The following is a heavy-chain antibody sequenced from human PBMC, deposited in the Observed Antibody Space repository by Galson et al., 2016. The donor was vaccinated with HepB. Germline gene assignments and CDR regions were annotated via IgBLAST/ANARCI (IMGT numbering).Heavy chain of an antibody. D-gene: IGHD6-19*01. Sequence: SLRLSCAASGFTFSNYGMHWVRQAPAKGLEWVAADSMGGRRKFYADSVKGRFTISRDNSNNMLFLQMSSLRADDTAVYYCAREWQWLDGIDYWGQGTLVTVSS. CDR3: AREWQWLDGIDY. J-gene: IGHJ4*02. CDR2: DSMGGRRK. V-gene: IGHV3-30*03. CDR1: GFTFSNYG.